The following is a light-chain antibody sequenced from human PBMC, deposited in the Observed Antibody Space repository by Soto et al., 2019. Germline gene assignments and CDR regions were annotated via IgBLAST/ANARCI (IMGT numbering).Light chain of an antibody. CDR2: DAS. J-gene: IGKJ2*01. CDR1: QSISSW. Sequence: DLQMTQSPSTLSASVGDRVSITCRASQSISSWLAWYQQKPGKAPKLLIYDASSLESGVPSRFSGSGSGTEFTLTISSLQPDDFATYYCQQYGSSLYTFGQGTKLEIK. CDR3: QQYGSSLYT. V-gene: IGKV1-5*01.